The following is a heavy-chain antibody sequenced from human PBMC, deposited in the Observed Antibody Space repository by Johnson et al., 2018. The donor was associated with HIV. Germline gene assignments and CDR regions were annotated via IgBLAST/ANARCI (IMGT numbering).Heavy chain of an antibody. D-gene: IGHD1-26*01. CDR3: ARVGADAFDI. J-gene: IGHJ3*02. CDR1: GFTFSGSA. Sequence: QVQLVESGGGVVQPGRSLRLSCAASGFTFSGSAMNWVRQAPGKGLEWVAVISHDGSNKYYVDSVKGRFTISRDNSKNTLYLQMNSLRAEDTAVYYCARVGADAFDIWGQGTMVTVSS. CDR2: ISHDGSNK. V-gene: IGHV3-30*04.